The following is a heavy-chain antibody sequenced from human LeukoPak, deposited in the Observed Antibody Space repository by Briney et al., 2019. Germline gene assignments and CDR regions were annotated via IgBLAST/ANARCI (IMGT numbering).Heavy chain of an antibody. CDR2: IKQDGSTK. CDR1: GFSFSNSS. CDR3: ARDTDGSLDY. V-gene: IGHV3-7*01. Sequence: GGSLRLSCAASGFSFSNSSMASVRQAPGKGLEWVANIKQDGSTKHYADSLKGRVTISRDNPKNSLYLQMISLRADDTAVYYCARDTDGSLDYWGQGILVTVAS. J-gene: IGHJ4*02. D-gene: IGHD1-26*01.